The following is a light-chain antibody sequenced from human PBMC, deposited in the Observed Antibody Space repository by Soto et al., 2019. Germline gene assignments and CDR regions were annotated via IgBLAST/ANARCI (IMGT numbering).Light chain of an antibody. CDR3: QSYDNSLSGSGV. CDR2: GHN. V-gene: IGLV1-40*01. CDR1: YANIGAGYE. J-gene: IGLJ3*02. Sequence: QSVLTXPPSVSGAPGQRVTISCTGSYANIGAGYEVHWYQQIPGTAPKLLISGHNNRPSGVPDRFFGSKSGTSASLTIIGLQAEDEADYYCQSYDNSLSGSGVFGGGTKVT.